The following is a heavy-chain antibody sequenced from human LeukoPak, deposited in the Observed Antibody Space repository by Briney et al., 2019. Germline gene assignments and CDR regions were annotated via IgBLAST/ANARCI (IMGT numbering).Heavy chain of an antibody. CDR2: INPNSGGT. V-gene: IGHV1-2*02. Sequence: ASVKVSCKASGYTFTGYYMHWVRQAPGQGLEWMGWINPNSGGTNYAQKFQGRVTMTRDTSISTAYMELSRLRSEDTAVYYCARGPPPQCTNGVCYSYYMDVWGKGTTVTVSS. D-gene: IGHD2-8*01. J-gene: IGHJ6*03. CDR3: ARGPPPQCTNGVCYSYYMDV. CDR1: GYTFTGYY.